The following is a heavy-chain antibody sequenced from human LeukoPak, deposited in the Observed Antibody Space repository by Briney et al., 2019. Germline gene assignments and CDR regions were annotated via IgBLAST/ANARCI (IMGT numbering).Heavy chain of an antibody. CDR2: INPNSGGT. Sequence: ASVKVSCKASGYTFTGYYMHWVRQAPGQGLEWMGWINPNSGGTNYAQKFQGRVTMTRDTSISTAYMELSRLRSDDTAVYYCARDFNATQLQGRYYYYYYYMDVWGKGTTVTVSS. V-gene: IGHV1-2*02. J-gene: IGHJ6*03. CDR3: ARDFNATQLQGRYYYYYYYMDV. D-gene: IGHD5-18*01. CDR1: GYTFTGYY.